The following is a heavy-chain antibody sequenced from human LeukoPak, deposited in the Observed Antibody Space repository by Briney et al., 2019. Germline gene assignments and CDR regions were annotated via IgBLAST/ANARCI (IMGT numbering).Heavy chain of an antibody. J-gene: IGHJ4*02. V-gene: IGHV4-31*03. D-gene: IGHD4-17*01. CDR1: GGSISSGGYY. CDR2: IYYSGTA. Sequence: SQTLSLTCTVSGGSISSGGYYWSWVRQHPEKGLEWIGYIYYSGTAYYNPSLKSRVTMSVDTSKNQFSLKLDSVTAADTAVYYCARFSNDHGVKFDYWGQGTLVTVSS. CDR3: ARFSNDHGVKFDY.